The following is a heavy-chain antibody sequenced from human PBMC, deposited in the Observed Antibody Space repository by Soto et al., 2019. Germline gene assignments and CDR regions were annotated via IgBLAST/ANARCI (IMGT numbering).Heavy chain of an antibody. CDR3: ASTYYYDSSGYSEFDP. Sequence: PSETLSLTCTVSGGSISSGDYYWSWIRQPPGKGLEWIGYIYYSGSTYYNPSLKSRVTISVDTSKNQFSLKLSSVTAADTAVYYCASTYYYDSSGYSEFDPWGQGTLVTVSS. V-gene: IGHV4-30-4*01. CDR2: IYYSGST. J-gene: IGHJ5*02. CDR1: GGSISSGDYY. D-gene: IGHD3-22*01.